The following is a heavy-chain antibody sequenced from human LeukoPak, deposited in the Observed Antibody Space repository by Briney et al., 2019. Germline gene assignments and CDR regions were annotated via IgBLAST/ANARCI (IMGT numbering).Heavy chain of an antibody. CDR2: VYYSRST. Sequence: PSETLSLTCTVSGGSIGDFNWSWIRQPPGKGLEWIGYVYYSRSTNYSPSLKSRVTISADTSKNQFFLKLTSVTSADTAVYYCARDLWGAGGTNYWGQGTLVIVSS. J-gene: IGHJ4*02. CDR3: ARDLWGAGGTNY. CDR1: GGSIGDFN. D-gene: IGHD6-13*01. V-gene: IGHV4-59*01.